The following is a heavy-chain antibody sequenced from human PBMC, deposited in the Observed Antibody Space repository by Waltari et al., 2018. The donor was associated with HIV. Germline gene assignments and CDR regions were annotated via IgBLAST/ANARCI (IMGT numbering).Heavy chain of an antibody. CDR1: GFSITTISH. Sequence: QVQLQESGPGLVKPSETLSLTCVVSGFSITTISHWGWIRQSPGKRLEWIGTINHSGGTYYTPSLRTRTTISRDTSKNQFSLKMRSLTAADTAVYYCARVGLYHDRDAFDFWGQGTAVTVSS. CDR2: INHSGGT. J-gene: IGHJ3*01. D-gene: IGHD3-9*01. V-gene: IGHV4-38-2*01. CDR3: ARVGLYHDRDAFDF.